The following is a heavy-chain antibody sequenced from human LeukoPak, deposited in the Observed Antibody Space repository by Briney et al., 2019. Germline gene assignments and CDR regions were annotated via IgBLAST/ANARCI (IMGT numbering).Heavy chain of an antibody. Sequence: GGSLRLSCAASGFTFSSYEMNWVRQAPGKGLEWVSSISSSGSYIYYADSVKGRFTISRDNAKNSLYLQMNSLRAEDTAVYYCARDAVWGYYDSSGYYPLDYWGQETLVTVSS. CDR2: ISSSGSYI. CDR1: GFTFSSYE. CDR3: ARDAVWGYYDSSGYYPLDY. J-gene: IGHJ4*02. D-gene: IGHD3-22*01. V-gene: IGHV3-21*01.